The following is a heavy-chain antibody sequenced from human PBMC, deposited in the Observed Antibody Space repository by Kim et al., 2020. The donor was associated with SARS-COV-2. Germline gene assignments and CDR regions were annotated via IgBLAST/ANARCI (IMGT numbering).Heavy chain of an antibody. V-gene: IGHV4-34*12. Sequence: SETLSLTCAVSGYSFSNYYFSWIRQPPRKGLEWVTGIIQSGSTNYNPSLKSRVTISVKTSKNQFSLKLTSVTAADTAPYFCVRGGSDRCCWRGYSLDLWG. CDR3: VRGGSDRCCWRGYSLDL. CDR1: GYSFSNYY. D-gene: IGHD6-25*01. CDR2: IIQSGST. J-gene: IGHJ2*01.